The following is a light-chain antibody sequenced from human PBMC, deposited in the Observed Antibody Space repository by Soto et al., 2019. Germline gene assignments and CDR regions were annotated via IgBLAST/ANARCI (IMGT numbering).Light chain of an antibody. Sequence: DIQMTQSPSILPASVGDSVTISCRASQSVSRWLAWYQQKPGKAPKLLIYKGSYLESGVPSRFSGSGSVTEFTLTINSLQPDDFATYYCQQYKTAFTFGPGTKV. CDR2: KGS. CDR3: QQYKTAFT. J-gene: IGKJ3*01. V-gene: IGKV1-5*03. CDR1: QSVSRW.